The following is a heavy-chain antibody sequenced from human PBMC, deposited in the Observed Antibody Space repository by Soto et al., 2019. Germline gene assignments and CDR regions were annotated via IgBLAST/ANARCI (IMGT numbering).Heavy chain of an antibody. CDR3: ARDCTGGSCFCIY. D-gene: IGHD2-15*01. CDR1: GYTLTNYA. V-gene: IGHV1-18*01. CDR2: INTYNGNS. Sequence: QVQLVQSAAEVKKPGASVKVSCKASGYTLTNYAISWVRQAPVQGPEWMGWINTYNGNSNYAQKFQGRVTMTTDTSTNTAYMELRSLTSDDTAVYYCARDCTGGSCFCIYWGQGPLVTVSS. J-gene: IGHJ4*02.